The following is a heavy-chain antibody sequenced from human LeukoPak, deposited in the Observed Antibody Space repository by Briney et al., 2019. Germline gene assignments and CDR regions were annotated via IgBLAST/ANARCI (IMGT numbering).Heavy chain of an antibody. CDR2: IYYSGST. Sequence: SETLSLTCTVSGGSISSSSYYWGWIRQPPGKGLEWIGSIYYSGSTYYNPSLKSRVTISVDTSKNQFSLKLSSVTAADTAVYYCAENIVVVPYYYMDVWGKGTTVTVSS. V-gene: IGHV4-39*01. CDR3: AENIVVVPYYYMDV. D-gene: IGHD2-2*01. CDR1: GGSISSSSYY. J-gene: IGHJ6*03.